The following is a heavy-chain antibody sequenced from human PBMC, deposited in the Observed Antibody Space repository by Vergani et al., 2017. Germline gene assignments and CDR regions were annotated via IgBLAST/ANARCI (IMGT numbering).Heavy chain of an antibody. Sequence: QVQLVQSGAEVKKPGASVKVSCKASGYTFTSYGISWVRQAPGQGLEWMGWISAYNGNTNYAQKLQGRVTMTTDTSTSTAYMELRSLRSDDTAVYYCARDPRIVPYQLPNVNWFDPWGQGTLVTVSS. V-gene: IGHV1-18*01. D-gene: IGHD2-2*01. CDR3: ARDPRIVPYQLPNVNWFDP. J-gene: IGHJ5*02. CDR1: GYTFTSYG. CDR2: ISAYNGNT.